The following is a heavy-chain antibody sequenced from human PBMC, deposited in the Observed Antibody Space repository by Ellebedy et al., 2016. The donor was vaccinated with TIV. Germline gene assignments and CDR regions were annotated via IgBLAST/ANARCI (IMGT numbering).Heavy chain of an antibody. CDR2: INGGNGNT. J-gene: IGHJ6*02. D-gene: IGHD1-1*01. Sequence: AASVKVSCKASGYTFTSYPIHWMRQAPGQSLEWMGWINGGNGNTKYSQKFQDRVTITRDTSASTAYMELSSLRPEDTAVFYCARDQEAGTTFLSYYYYGMDVWGQGTTVTVSS. CDR1: GYTFTSYP. V-gene: IGHV1-3*01. CDR3: ARDQEAGTTFLSYYYYGMDV.